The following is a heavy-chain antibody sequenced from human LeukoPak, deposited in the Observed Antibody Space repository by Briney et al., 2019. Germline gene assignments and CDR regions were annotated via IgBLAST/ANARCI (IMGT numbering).Heavy chain of an antibody. CDR3: ARGGSSLFFDY. Sequence: SETLSLTCAVYGGSFSGYYWSWIRQPPGKGLEWIGEINHSGSTNYNPSLKSRVTISVDTSKNQFSLKLSSVTAADTAMYYCARGGSSLFFDYWGQGTLVTVSS. D-gene: IGHD2/OR15-2a*01. J-gene: IGHJ4*02. V-gene: IGHV4-34*01. CDR2: INHSGST. CDR1: GGSFSGYY.